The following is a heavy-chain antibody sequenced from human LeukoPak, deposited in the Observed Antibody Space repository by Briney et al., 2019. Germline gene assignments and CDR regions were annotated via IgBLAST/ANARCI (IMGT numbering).Heavy chain of an antibody. CDR3: ARGGNYYDSSGSNYRLDY. Sequence: PGRSLRLSCAASGFTFSSYAMHRVRQAPGKGLEWVAVISYDGSNKYYADSVKGRFTISRDNSKNTLYLQMNSLRAEDTAVYYCARGGNYYDSSGSNYRLDYWGQGTLVTVSS. J-gene: IGHJ4*02. CDR1: GFTFSSYA. V-gene: IGHV3-30*04. D-gene: IGHD3-22*01. CDR2: ISYDGSNK.